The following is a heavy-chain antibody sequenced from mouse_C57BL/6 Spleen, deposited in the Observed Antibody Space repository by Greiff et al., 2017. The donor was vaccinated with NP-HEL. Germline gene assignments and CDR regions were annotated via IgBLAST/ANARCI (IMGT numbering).Heavy chain of an antibody. CDR3: AREGTTNFSWFAY. CDR1: GFTFSSYA. D-gene: IGHD2-1*01. Sequence: DVHLVESGGGLVKPGGSLKLSCAASGFTFSSYAMSWVRQTPEKRLEWVATISDGGSYTYYPDNVKGRFTISRDNAKNNLYLQMSHLKSEDTAMYYCAREGTTNFSWFAYWGQGTLVTVSA. J-gene: IGHJ3*01. V-gene: IGHV5-4*01. CDR2: ISDGGSYT.